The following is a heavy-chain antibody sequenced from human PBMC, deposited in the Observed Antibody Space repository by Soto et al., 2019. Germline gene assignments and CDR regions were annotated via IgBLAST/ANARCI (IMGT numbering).Heavy chain of an antibody. J-gene: IGHJ3*02. D-gene: IGHD3-22*01. CDR2: IIPIFGTA. CDR1: GGTFSSYA. CDR3: ARKYYYDSWGVFDI. V-gene: IGHV1-69*06. Sequence: SLQVSCKASGGTFSSYAISWVRQAPGQGLEWMGGIIPIFGTANYAQKFQGRVTITADKSTSTAYMELSSLRSEDTAVYYCARKYYYDSWGVFDIWGQGTMVTGSS.